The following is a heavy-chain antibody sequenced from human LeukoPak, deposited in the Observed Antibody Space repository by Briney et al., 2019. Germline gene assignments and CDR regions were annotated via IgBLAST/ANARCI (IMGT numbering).Heavy chain of an antibody. D-gene: IGHD3-9*01. CDR1: GFTFSNAW. Sequence: GGSLRLSCAASGFTFSNAWMSWVRQAPGKGLEWVGRIKSKTDGGTTDYAAPVKGRFTISRDDSKNTLYLQMNSLKTEDTAVYYCTTDPDYYDTLTGYQLPYFDYWGQGTLVTVSS. J-gene: IGHJ4*02. V-gene: IGHV3-15*01. CDR3: TTDPDYYDTLTGYQLPYFDY. CDR2: IKSKTDGGTT.